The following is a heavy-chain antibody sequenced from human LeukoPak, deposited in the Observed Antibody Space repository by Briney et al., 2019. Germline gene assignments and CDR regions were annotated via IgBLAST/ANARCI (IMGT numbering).Heavy chain of an antibody. J-gene: IGHJ5*02. Sequence: GGSLRLSCAASGFTFSSYWMSWVRQAPGKGLEWVTIISYDGTTKYYADSVKGRFTVSRDNSKNTLYLQMNSLRAEDTAVYYCARDLIDTTSLNWFDPWGQGTLVTVPS. V-gene: IGHV3-30-3*01. CDR2: ISYDGTTK. CDR1: GFTFSSYW. D-gene: IGHD2-2*01. CDR3: ARDLIDTTSLNWFDP.